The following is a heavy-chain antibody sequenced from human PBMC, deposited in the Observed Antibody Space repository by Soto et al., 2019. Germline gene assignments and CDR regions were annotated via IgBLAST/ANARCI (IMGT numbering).Heavy chain of an antibody. V-gene: IGHV3-53*01. J-gene: IGHJ3*02. D-gene: IGHD5-12*01. CDR1: GLTVSGKKY. CDR3: ATWHLREHACDI. CDR2: VYDLDGT. Sequence: DVQLVESGGGLIQPGGSLRLSCVASGLTVSGKKYMAWVRQAPGKGPEWLSGVYDLDGTYYADSVRGLFTTSIDSSRTTLYLQMLDLRPDDTSLYFCATWHLREHACDIWGQGTMVTVSS.